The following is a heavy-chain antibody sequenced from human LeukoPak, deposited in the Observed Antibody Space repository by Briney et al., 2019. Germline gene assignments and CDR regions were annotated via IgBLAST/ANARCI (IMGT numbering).Heavy chain of an antibody. CDR1: GFTFSSYS. CDR3: ARERREQLVLRSFDP. D-gene: IGHD6-13*01. CDR2: ISSSSSYI. J-gene: IGHJ5*02. Sequence: AGGSLRLSCAASGFTFSSYSMNWVRQAPGKGLEWVSSISSSSSYIYYADSVKGRFTISRDNAKNSLYLQMNSLRAEDTAVYYCARERREQLVLRSFDPWGQGTLVTVSS. V-gene: IGHV3-21*01.